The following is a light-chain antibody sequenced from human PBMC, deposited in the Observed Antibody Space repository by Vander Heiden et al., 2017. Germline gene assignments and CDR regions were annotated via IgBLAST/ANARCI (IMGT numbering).Light chain of an antibody. J-gene: IGKJ1*01. CDR1: QSVSSTY. Sequence: PGPLSLSPGERATLSCRASQSVSSTYLAWYQQKPGQAPRLLIYSASSRATGIPDRFSGSGSGTDFTLTISRLEPEDFVVYYCQQYGSSGWTFGQGTKVEIK. V-gene: IGKV3-20*01. CDR2: SAS. CDR3: QQYGSSGWT.